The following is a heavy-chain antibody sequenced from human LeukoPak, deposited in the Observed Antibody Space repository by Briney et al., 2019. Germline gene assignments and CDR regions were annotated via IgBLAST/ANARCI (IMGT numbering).Heavy chain of an antibody. CDR3: ARDGGWYRVIDY. V-gene: IGHV4-59*12. J-gene: IGHJ4*02. D-gene: IGHD6-19*01. CDR2: IYYSGST. Sequence: SETLSLTCTVSGGSISTYYWSWIRQPPGKGLEWIGYIYYSGSTYYNPSLKSRVTISVDTSKNQFSLKLSSVTAADTAVYYCARDGGWYRVIDYWGQGTLVTVSS. CDR1: GGSISTYY.